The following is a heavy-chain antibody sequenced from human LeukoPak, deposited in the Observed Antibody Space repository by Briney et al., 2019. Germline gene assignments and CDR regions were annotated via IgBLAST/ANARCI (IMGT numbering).Heavy chain of an antibody. CDR3: ARDPHYDFWTGYYDH. D-gene: IGHD3-3*01. J-gene: IGHJ4*02. CDR2: ISSSSSYI. Sequence: GGSLRLSCAASGFTFSSHSMNWVRQAPGKGLEWVSSISSSSSYIYYADSVKGRFTISRDNAKNSLYLQMNSLRAEDTAVYYCARDPHYDFWTGYYDHWGQGPLDTVSS. V-gene: IGHV3-21*01. CDR1: GFTFSSHS.